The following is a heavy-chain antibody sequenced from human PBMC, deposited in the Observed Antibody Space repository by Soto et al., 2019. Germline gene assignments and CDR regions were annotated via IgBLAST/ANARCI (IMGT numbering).Heavy chain of an antibody. V-gene: IGHV4-31*03. D-gene: IGHD2-15*01. J-gene: IGHJ5*02. Sequence: SETLSLTCPVSGGSISSGGYYWSLIRQHPGKGLDWIGYIYYSGRTYSNPSLKSRVTISVDTSKNQFSLKLSSVTAAETAVYYCARDIDDGCSGGSCYFDWFDPWGQGTLVPVYS. CDR3: ARDIDDGCSGGSCYFDWFDP. CDR1: GGSISSGGYY. CDR2: IYYSGRT.